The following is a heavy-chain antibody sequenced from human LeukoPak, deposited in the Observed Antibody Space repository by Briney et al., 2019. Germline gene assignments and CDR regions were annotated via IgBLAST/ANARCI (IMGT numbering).Heavy chain of an antibody. D-gene: IGHD3-9*01. CDR1: GGSISSSSYY. CDR2: IYYSGST. V-gene: IGHV4-39*07. Sequence: PSETLSLTCTVSGGSISSSSYYWGWIRQPPGKGLEWIGSIYYSGSTYYNPSLKSRVTISVDTSKNQFSLKLSSVTAADTAVYYCARVGYYDILTGYYGGYNWFDPWGQGTLVTVSS. CDR3: ARVGYYDILTGYYGGYNWFDP. J-gene: IGHJ5*02.